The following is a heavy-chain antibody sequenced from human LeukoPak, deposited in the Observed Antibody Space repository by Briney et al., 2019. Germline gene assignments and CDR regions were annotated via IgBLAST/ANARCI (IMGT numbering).Heavy chain of an antibody. Sequence: SETLSLTCTVSGGPISSSSYYWGWIRQPPGKGLEWIGSIYYSGSTYYNPSLKSRVTISVDTSKNQFSLKLSSVTAADTAVYYCARHDASGGAENYFDYWGQGTLVTVSS. CDR3: ARHDASGGAENYFDY. CDR2: IYYSGST. J-gene: IGHJ4*02. D-gene: IGHD2-15*01. V-gene: IGHV4-39*01. CDR1: GGPISSSSYY.